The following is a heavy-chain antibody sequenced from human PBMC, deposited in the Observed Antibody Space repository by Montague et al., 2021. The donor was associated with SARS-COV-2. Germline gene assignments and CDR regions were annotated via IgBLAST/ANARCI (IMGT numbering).Heavy chain of an antibody. CDR1: GGSITRNYY. Sequence: SETLSLTCTVSGGSITRNYYRCCFRQPPGEGLEWVGNIFYCGSTLINPSPDSRVTISVDASKNQLSLHLTSVTAAATAVDYCSRPLVRGVPKAFDIWGQGALVIVSS. CDR3: SRPLVRGVPKAFDI. V-gene: IGHV4-39*01. CDR2: IFYCGST. D-gene: IGHD3-10*01. J-gene: IGHJ3*02.